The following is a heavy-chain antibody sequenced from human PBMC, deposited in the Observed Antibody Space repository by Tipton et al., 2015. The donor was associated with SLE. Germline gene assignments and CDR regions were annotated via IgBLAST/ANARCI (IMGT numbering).Heavy chain of an antibody. Sequence: TLSLTCTVSGGSISSSSYYWGWIRQPPGKGLEWIGSIYYSGSTYYNPSLKSRVTISVDTSKNQFSLKLSSVTAADTAVYYCARGNGDYFDYWGQGTLVTVSS. CDR3: ARGNGDYFDY. J-gene: IGHJ4*02. V-gene: IGHV4-39*07. CDR1: GGSISSSSYY. D-gene: IGHD1-1*01. CDR2: IYYSGST.